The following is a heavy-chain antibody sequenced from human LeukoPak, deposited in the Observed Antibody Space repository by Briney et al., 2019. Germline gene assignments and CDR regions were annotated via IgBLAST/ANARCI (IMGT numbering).Heavy chain of an antibody. Sequence: GASVKVSCKASGYTFTTYYMHWVRQASGQGLEWMGIINPSGGSTRYAQKFQGRVTMTRDTSTSTVYMELGSLKSEDTAVYYCARVHGDYPSGLYYGLDVWGQGTTVTVSS. D-gene: IGHD4-17*01. CDR1: GYTFTTYY. J-gene: IGHJ6*02. V-gene: IGHV1-46*01. CDR2: INPSGGST. CDR3: ARVHGDYPSGLYYGLDV.